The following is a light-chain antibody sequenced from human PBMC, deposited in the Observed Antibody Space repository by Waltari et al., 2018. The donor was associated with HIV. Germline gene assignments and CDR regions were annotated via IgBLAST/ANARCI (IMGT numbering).Light chain of an antibody. CDR2: KDN. CDR3: LSTDITGTSYV. Sequence: SFELTQPLSMSVSPGQTARITCSGAVLPKQSVHWYQQRAGQAHVLLIYKDNERPSGIPERFSGSSSGTTVTLTISGVQAEDEADYYCLSTDITGTSYVFGSGTKVTVI. V-gene: IGLV3-25*03. J-gene: IGLJ1*01. CDR1: VLPKQS.